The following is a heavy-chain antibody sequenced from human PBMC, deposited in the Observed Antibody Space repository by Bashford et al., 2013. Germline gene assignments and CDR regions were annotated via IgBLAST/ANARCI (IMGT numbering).Heavy chain of an antibody. CDR3: ARGDYIWGSYRHFDY. D-gene: IGHD3-16*02. CDR1: GGSFSGYY. Sequence: SSETLSLTCAVYGGSFSGYYWTWIRQSPGKGLEWIGEVNHRGDTNYNPSLKSRVTISVDTSKNQFSLKLSSVTAADTAVYYCARGDYIWGSYRHFDYWGQGTLVTVSS. CDR2: VNHRGDT. J-gene: IGHJ4*02. V-gene: IGHV4-34*01.